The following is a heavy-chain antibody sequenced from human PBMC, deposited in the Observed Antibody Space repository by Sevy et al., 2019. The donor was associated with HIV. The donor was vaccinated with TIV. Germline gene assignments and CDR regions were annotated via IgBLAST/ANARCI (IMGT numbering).Heavy chain of an antibody. Sequence: SETLSLTCTVSGGSISSYYWSWIRQPPGKELEWIGYIYYSGSTNYNPSLKSRVTISVDTSKNQFSLKLSSVTAADTAVYYCARVVGYYDSSGYGFDYWGQGTLVTVSS. CDR2: IYYSGST. V-gene: IGHV4-59*01. CDR3: ARVVGYYDSSGYGFDY. J-gene: IGHJ4*02. D-gene: IGHD3-22*01. CDR1: GGSISSYY.